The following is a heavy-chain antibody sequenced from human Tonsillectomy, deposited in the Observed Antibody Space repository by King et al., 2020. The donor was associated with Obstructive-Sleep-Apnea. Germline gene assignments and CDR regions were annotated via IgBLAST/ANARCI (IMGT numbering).Heavy chain of an antibody. CDR2: ISGYNGDT. J-gene: IGHJ4*02. D-gene: IGHD3-22*01. V-gene: IGHV1-18*04. CDR1: GYTFNNYG. Sequence: VQLVESGAEVKKPGASVKVSCKASGYTFNNYGISWVRQAPGQGLEWMGWISGYNGDTKYAQKFQGRVTMTTDTSTRTAYMELRSLRSDDTAVYYCARTYYYDSSGYYYASGAPDYWGQGTLVTVSS. CDR3: ARTYYYDSSGYYYASGAPDY.